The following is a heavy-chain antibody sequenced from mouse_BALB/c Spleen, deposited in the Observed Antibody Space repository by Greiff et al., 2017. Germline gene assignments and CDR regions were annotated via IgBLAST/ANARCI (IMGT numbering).Heavy chain of an antibody. V-gene: IGHV5-15*02. CDR1: GFTFSDYG. CDR2: ISNLAYSI. J-gene: IGHJ4*01. D-gene: IGHD2-14*01. Sequence: EVKLMESGGGLVQPGGSRKLSCAASGFTFSDYGMAWVRQAPGKGPEWVAFISNLAYSIYYADTVTGRFTISRENAKNTLYLEMSSLRSEDTAMYYCARGPVGKRYFDYWGQGTSVTVSS. CDR3: ARGPVGKRYFDY.